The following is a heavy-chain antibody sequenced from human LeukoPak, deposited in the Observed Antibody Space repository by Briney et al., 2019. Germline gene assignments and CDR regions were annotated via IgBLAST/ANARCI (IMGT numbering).Heavy chain of an antibody. CDR3: ARARGSRPLDY. D-gene: IGHD6-13*01. Sequence: SETLSLTCSVSGAPINSGPSYWSWIRQPPGTGLEWIGYIYDTGVTYYNSSLKSRVTISADRSRNQAYLKLNSVTAADTAVYYCARARGSRPLDYWGQGTLVTVSS. CDR1: GAPINSGPSY. J-gene: IGHJ4*02. CDR2: IYDTGVT. V-gene: IGHV4-30-2*01.